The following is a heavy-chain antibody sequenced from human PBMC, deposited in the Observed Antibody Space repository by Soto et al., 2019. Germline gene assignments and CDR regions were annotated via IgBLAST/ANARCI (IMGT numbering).Heavy chain of an antibody. Sequence: QVQLVESGGGVGQPGRSLRLSCAASGFTFSSYAMHWVRQAPGKGLEWVAVISYDGSNKYYADSVKGRFAISRDNSKKTLYLQKNSLRAEDTAVYYCARDNVAVAGMDYWGRGTLVTVSS. CDR3: ARDNVAVAGMDY. D-gene: IGHD6-19*01. CDR1: GFTFSSYA. V-gene: IGHV3-30*09. J-gene: IGHJ4*02. CDR2: ISYDGSNK.